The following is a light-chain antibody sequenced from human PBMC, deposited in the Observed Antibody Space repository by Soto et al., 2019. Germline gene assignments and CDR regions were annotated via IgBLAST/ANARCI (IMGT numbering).Light chain of an antibody. J-gene: IGKJ5*01. CDR3: QQRSNWPSIT. V-gene: IGKV3-11*01. Sequence: ELSQSPASVFLSPPDSPTLSCRARQSVSSYLASYQQKPGQAPRLLIYDASDRASGIPARFSGSGSGTDFTLTIGSLESEDIAVYYCQQRSNWPSITFGQGTRLEIK. CDR1: QSVSSY. CDR2: DAS.